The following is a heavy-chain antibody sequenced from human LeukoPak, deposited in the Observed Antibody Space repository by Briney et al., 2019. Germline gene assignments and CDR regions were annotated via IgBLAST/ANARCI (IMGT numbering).Heavy chain of an antibody. CDR1: GGSISSNY. J-gene: IGHJ1*01. CDR3: ARTTVVKGRYFQH. Sequence: SETLSLTCTVSGGSISSNYWSWIRQPPGKGLEWIGYIYYSGSTNYNPSLKSRVTISVDTSKNQFSLKLSSVTAADTAVYYCARTTVVKGRYFQHWGQGTLVTVSS. CDR2: IYYSGST. D-gene: IGHD4-23*01. V-gene: IGHV4-59*08.